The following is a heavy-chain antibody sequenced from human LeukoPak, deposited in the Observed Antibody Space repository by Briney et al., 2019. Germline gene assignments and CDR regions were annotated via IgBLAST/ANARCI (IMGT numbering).Heavy chain of an antibody. D-gene: IGHD6-19*01. Sequence: GRSLRLSCAASGFTFSSYGMHWVRQAPGKGLEWVAVISYDGSNKYYADSVKGRFTISRDNSKNTLYLQMNSLRAEDTAVYYCAKDLRGSSGTVDYWGQGTPVTVSS. CDR2: ISYDGSNK. V-gene: IGHV3-30*18. J-gene: IGHJ4*02. CDR3: AKDLRGSSGTVDY. CDR1: GFTFSSYG.